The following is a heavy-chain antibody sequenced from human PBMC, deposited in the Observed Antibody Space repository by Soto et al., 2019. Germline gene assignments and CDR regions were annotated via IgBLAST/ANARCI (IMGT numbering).Heavy chain of an antibody. CDR3: ATALITAVGMTA. D-gene: IGHD6-13*01. J-gene: IGHJ4*02. Sequence: EVQLVESGGGLVQPGGSLRLSCEASGFTFSNYGINWVRQAPGKGLEWVSHISSSSITIYYAESVKGRFSIYRDNAKNSLYMQMASLRGEDTAVYYCATALITAVGMTAWGQGTQVTVSS. CDR2: ISSSSITI. V-gene: IGHV3-48*01. CDR1: GFTFSNYG.